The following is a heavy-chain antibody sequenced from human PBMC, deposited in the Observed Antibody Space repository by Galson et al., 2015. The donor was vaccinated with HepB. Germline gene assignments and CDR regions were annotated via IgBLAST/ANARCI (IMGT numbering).Heavy chain of an antibody. V-gene: IGHV6-1*01. D-gene: IGHD3-10*01. J-gene: IGHJ4*02. CDR1: GDSVSSNSAA. CDR2: TYYRSKWYN. CDR3: ARDHMLLWFGELFPFFDY. Sequence: CAISGDSVSSNSAAWNWIRQSPSRGLEWLGRTYYRSKWYNDYAVSVKSRITINPDTSKNQFSLQLNSVTPEDTAVYYCARDHMLLWFGELFPFFDYWGQGTLVTVSS.